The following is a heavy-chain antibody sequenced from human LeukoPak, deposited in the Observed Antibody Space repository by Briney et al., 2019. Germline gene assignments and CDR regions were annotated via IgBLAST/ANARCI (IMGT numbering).Heavy chain of an antibody. J-gene: IGHJ4*02. CDR2: ISSSSSYV. D-gene: IGHD3-3*01. CDR3: ARRPINYDFWSGYYADY. CDR1: GFTFSSYE. Sequence: PGGSLRLSCAASGFTFSSYEMNWVRQAPGKGLEWVSSISSSSSYVYYADSVKGRFTISRDNAKNSLYLQMNSLRAEDTAVYYCARRPINYDFWSGYYADYWGQGTLVTVSS. V-gene: IGHV3-21*01.